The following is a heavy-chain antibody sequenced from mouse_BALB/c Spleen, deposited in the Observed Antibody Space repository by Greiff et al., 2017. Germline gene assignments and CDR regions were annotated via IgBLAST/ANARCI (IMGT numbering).Heavy chain of an antibody. CDR1: GFTFSDYY. D-gene: IGHD2-4*01. CDR3: ARGITYAMDY. CDR2: ISDGGSYT. Sequence: EVKLVEPGGGLVKPGGSLKLSCAASGFTFSDYYMYWVRQTPEKRLEWVATISDGGSYTYYPDSVKGRFTISRDNAKNNLYLQMSSLKSEDTAMYYCARGITYAMDYWGQGTSVTVSS. V-gene: IGHV5-4*02. J-gene: IGHJ4*01.